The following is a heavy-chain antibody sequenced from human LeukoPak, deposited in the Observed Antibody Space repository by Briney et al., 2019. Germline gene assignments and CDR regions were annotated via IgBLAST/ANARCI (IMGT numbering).Heavy chain of an antibody. J-gene: IGHJ5*02. CDR3: ARDNLAAT. D-gene: IGHD6-25*01. CDR1: GLTFSNYA. CDR2: IKEDGSEK. V-gene: IGHV3-7*01. Sequence: GGSLRLSCAASGLTFSNYAMTWVRQAPGKGLERVANIKEDGSEKYYVDSVKGRFTISRDNAKNSLYLQMNSLRVEDTAVYYCARDNLAATWGQGTLVTVSS.